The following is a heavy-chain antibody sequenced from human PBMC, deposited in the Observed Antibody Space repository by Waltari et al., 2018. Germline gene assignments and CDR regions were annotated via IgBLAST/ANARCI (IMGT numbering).Heavy chain of an antibody. CDR3: ARPIHRRCHSEY. J-gene: IGHJ1*01. CDR2: IYYSGST. Sequence: QLQLQESGPGLVSPSGTMSFTCTDSGCSMSSSSYYWGWIRQPPGKGLEWIGSIYYSGSTIYNPSLKRRVTISVNTSTNQFPLKQSSVPAADTAAYYCARPIHRRCHSEYWGQGTLVTVSS. CDR1: GCSMSSSSYY. V-gene: IGHV4-39*01. D-gene: IGHD3-10*01.